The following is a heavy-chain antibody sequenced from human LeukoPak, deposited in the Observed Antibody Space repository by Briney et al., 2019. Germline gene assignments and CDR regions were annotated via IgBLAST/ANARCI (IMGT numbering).Heavy chain of an antibody. CDR3: ARYPYGDGGPDTAGYLNYFDY. V-gene: IGHV5-51*01. CDR1: GYSFTSYW. Sequence: GESLKISCEGFGYSFTSYWIGWVRQMPGKGLEWMGIIYPGDSDTRYSPSFQGQVTISADKSISTAYLQWSSLKASDTAMYYCARYPYGDGGPDTAGYLNYFDYWGQGTLVTVSS. J-gene: IGHJ4*02. D-gene: IGHD4-17*01. CDR2: IYPGDSDT.